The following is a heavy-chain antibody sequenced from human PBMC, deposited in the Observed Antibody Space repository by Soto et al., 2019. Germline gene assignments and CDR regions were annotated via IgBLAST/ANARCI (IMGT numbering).Heavy chain of an antibody. CDR1: GYTFTNYY. CDR3: ARGDGRGSSGFYYHYGMDV. V-gene: IGHV1-46*01. Sequence: QVQLVQSGAEVKKPGASVKVSCKASGYTFTNYYIHWVRQAPRQGLEWMGIINPSGGSTSYAQKSQGRVTVTSDTSKSTVYMELSSLRSEDTAVYYCARGDGRGSSGFYYHYGMDVWGHGTRVTVSS. J-gene: IGHJ6*01. D-gene: IGHD6-25*01. CDR2: INPSGGST.